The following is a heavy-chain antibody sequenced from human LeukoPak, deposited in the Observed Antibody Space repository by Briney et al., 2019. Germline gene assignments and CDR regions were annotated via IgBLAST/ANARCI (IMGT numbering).Heavy chain of an antibody. CDR3: ARESIAAAGTGIDY. Sequence: ASMKVSCKAPGYTFTSYGISWVRQAPGQGLEWMGWISAYNGNTNYAQKLQGRVTMTTDTSTSTAYMELRSLRSDDTAVYYCARESIAAAGTGIDYWGQGTLVTVSS. V-gene: IGHV1-18*01. CDR2: ISAYNGNT. CDR1: GYTFTSYG. J-gene: IGHJ4*02. D-gene: IGHD6-13*01.